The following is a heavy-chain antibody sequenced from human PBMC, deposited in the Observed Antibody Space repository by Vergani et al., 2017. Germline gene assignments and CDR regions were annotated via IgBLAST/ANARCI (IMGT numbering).Heavy chain of an antibody. J-gene: IGHJ4*02. V-gene: IGHV3-30*04. CDR3: ARDKLFRDGYKKTWRGAIDY. Sequence: QVQLVESGGGVVQPGRSLRLSCAASGFTFSSYAMHWVRQAPGKGLEWVAVISYDGSNKYYADSVKGRFTISRDNAKNSLYLQMNSLRAEDTAVYYCARDKLFRDGYKKTWRGAIDYWGQGTLVTVSS. CDR2: ISYDGSNK. D-gene: IGHD5-24*01. CDR1: GFTFSSYA.